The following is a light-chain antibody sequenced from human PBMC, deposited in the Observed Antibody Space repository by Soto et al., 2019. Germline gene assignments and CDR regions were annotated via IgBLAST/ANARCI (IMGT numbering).Light chain of an antibody. CDR2: LGS. V-gene: IGKV2-28*01. J-gene: IGKJ4*01. Sequence: DIVMTQSPLSLPVTPGEPASISCRSSQSLLHSNGYTYLDWYLQKPGQSPQLLIYLGSNRASGVPDRFSGSGSGTDFTLKISRVEAEDVGVYYCMQALQTPTFGGWTKVEIK. CDR3: MQALQTPT. CDR1: QSLLHSNGYTY.